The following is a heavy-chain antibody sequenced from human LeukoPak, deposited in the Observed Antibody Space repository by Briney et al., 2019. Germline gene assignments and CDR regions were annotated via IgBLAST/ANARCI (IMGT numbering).Heavy chain of an antibody. CDR2: ISGSGGST. D-gene: IGHD3-22*01. CDR1: GFTFSSYA. J-gene: IGHJ4*02. Sequence: GGSLRLSCAASGFTFSSYAMSWVRQAPGKGLEWVSAISGSGGSTYYAGSVKGRFTISRDNSKNTLHLQMNSLRAEDTAVYYCAKDLRPYYYDSSGYFDYWGQGTLVTVSS. V-gene: IGHV3-23*01. CDR3: AKDLRPYYYDSSGYFDY.